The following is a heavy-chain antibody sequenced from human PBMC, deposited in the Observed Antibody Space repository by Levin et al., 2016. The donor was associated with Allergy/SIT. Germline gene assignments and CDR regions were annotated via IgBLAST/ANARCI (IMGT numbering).Heavy chain of an antibody. CDR3: AREARGSYSFSLRTYYFDY. Sequence: GSLRLSCAVYGGSFSGYYWSWIRQPPGKGLEWIGEINHSGSTNYNPSLKSRVTISVDTSKNQFSLKLSSVTAADTAVYYCAREARGSYSFSLRTYYFDYWGQGTLVTVSS. D-gene: IGHD1-26*01. CDR2: INHSGST. CDR1: GGSFSGYY. V-gene: IGHV4-34*01. J-gene: IGHJ4*02.